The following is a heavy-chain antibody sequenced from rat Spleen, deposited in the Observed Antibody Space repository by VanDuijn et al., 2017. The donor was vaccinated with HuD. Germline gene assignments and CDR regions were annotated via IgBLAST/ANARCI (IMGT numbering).Heavy chain of an antibody. Sequence: EVQLVESGGGLVQPGRSLKLSCAASGFTFSDYAMAWVRQAPTKGLEWVATIIYDGSSTYYRDSVKGRFTISRDNAKSTLYLQMDSLRSEDTATYYCARHRFDYYSAYYVMDAWGQGASVTVSS. CDR1: GFTFSDYA. CDR2: IIYDGSST. CDR3: ARHRFDYYSAYYVMDA. J-gene: IGHJ4*01. V-gene: IGHV5-29*01. D-gene: IGHD1-1*01.